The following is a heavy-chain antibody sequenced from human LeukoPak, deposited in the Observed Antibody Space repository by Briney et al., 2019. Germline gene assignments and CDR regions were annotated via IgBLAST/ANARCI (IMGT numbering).Heavy chain of an antibody. CDR2: IGAYNGDT. CDR3: ARSYDYVWGSHHDNAFDI. V-gene: IGHV1-18*01. Sequence: GSVKVSCKASGYTFANYGLIWVRQAPGQGLEWMGWIGAYNGDTNYEQKVQGRVTMTTDTSTSTAYMELRSLTSDDTAIYYCARSYDYVWGSHHDNAFDIWGQGTMVTVSS. J-gene: IGHJ3*02. CDR1: GYTFANYG. D-gene: IGHD3-16*01.